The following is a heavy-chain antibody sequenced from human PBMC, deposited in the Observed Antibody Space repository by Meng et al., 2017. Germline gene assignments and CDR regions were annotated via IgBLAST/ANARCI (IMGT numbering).Heavy chain of an antibody. Sequence: GESLKISCAASGFTFSSYAMSWVRQAPGKGLEWVSAISGSGGSTYYADSVKGRITISRDNSKNTLYLQMNSLRAEDTAVYYCAKPVMITFGVNAFDIWGQGTMVTVSS. CDR1: GFTFSSYA. J-gene: IGHJ3*02. V-gene: IGHV3-23*01. CDR3: AKPVMITFGVNAFDI. CDR2: ISGSGGST. D-gene: IGHD3-16*01.